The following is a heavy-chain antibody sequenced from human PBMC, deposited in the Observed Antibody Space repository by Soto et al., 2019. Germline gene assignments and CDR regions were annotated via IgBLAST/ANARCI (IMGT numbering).Heavy chain of an antibody. Sequence: SETLSLTCTVSGGSISSGGYYWSWIRQHPGKGLEWIGYIYYSGSTYYNPSLKSRVTISVDTSKNQFSLKLSSVTAADTAVYYCARDNNLSGYHYYFGYWGQGTLVTVSS. V-gene: IGHV4-31*03. CDR3: ARDNNLSGYHYYFGY. CDR2: IYYSGST. J-gene: IGHJ4*02. CDR1: GGSISSGGYY. D-gene: IGHD3-9*01.